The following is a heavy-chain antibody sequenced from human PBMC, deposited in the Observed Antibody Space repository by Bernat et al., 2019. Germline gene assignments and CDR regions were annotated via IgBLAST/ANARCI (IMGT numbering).Heavy chain of an antibody. CDR1: GFTFSSYS. CDR2: ISSSSSYI. V-gene: IGHV3-21*01. Sequence: EVQLVESGGGLVKPGGSLRLSCAASGFTFSSYSMNWVRQAPGNGLEWVSSISSSSSYIYYADSVKGRFTISRDNAKNSLYLQMNSLRAEDTAVYYCARDYGSSWYSRPNKNWFDPWGQGTLVTVSS. J-gene: IGHJ5*02. CDR3: ARDYGSSWYSRPNKNWFDP. D-gene: IGHD6-13*01.